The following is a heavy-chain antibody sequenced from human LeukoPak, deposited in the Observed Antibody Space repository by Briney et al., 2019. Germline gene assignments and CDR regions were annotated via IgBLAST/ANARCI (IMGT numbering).Heavy chain of an antibody. CDR2: IFFDGSNK. CDR1: GFTFSTYA. J-gene: IGHJ4*02. V-gene: IGHV3-30-3*01. Sequence: GRSLRLSCAASGFTFSTYAMHWVRQAPGKGLDWVAFIFFDGSNKYYADSVKGRFTISRDDSKNTLYLQMDSLRPEDTAVYYCAKGRIAAAGLLGYWGQGTLVTVSS. D-gene: IGHD6-13*01. CDR3: AKGRIAAAGLLGY.